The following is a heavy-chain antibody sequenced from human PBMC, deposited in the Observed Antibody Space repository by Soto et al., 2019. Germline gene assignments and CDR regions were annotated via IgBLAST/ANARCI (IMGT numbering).Heavy chain of an antibody. J-gene: IGHJ4*02. D-gene: IGHD6-6*01. CDR2: ISYDGSNK. Sequence: GGSLRLSCAASGFTFSSYGMHWVRQAPGKGLEWVAVISYDGSNKYYADSVKGRFTISRDNSKNTLYLQMNSLRAEDTAVYYCESIAARSGGFDYWGQGTLVTVSS. V-gene: IGHV3-30*03. CDR3: ESIAARSGGFDY. CDR1: GFTFSSYG.